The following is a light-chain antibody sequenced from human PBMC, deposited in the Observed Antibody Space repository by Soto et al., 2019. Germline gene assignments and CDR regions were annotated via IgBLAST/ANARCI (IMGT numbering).Light chain of an antibody. CDR3: QQHNQWPIT. J-gene: IGKJ5*01. CDR1: HRAGNF. CDR2: YIS. V-gene: IGKV3D-15*01. Sequence: IVITHAPATLSVSPGETASLSCRASHRAGNFLAWYQQKPGQAPRLLIYYISTRATGIPARFSGSGSGTEFTLTINSLQSEDSAVYYCQQHNQWPITFGQGTRLEI.